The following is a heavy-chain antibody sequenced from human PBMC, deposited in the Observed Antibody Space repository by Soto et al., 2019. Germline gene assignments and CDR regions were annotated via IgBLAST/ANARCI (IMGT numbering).Heavy chain of an antibody. J-gene: IGHJ6*03. V-gene: IGHV3-30*18. D-gene: IGHD5-18*01. CDR3: AKVYTAIGSYYYYYMAV. Sequence: QVQLVESGGGVVQPGRSLRLSCAASGFTFSSYGMHWFRQAPGKGLEWVAVISYDGSKKYYADSVKGRFTISRDNSKNTLYLQMNSLIAEDTAVYYCAKVYTAIGSYYYYYMAVWGKGTTVTVSS. CDR2: ISYDGSKK. CDR1: GFTFSSYG.